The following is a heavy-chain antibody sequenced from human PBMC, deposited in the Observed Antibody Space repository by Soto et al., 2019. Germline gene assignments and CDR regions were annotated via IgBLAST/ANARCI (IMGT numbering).Heavy chain of an antibody. CDR3: AGSRITMVRGVIMSGMDV. Sequence: SETLSLTCTVSGGSISSGGYYWSWIRQHPGKGLEWIGYIYYSGSTHYNPSLKSRVTISVDTSKNQFSLKLSSVTAADTAVYYCAGSRITMVRGVIMSGMDVWGQGTTVTVSS. V-gene: IGHV4-31*03. CDR1: GGSISSGGYY. J-gene: IGHJ6*02. CDR2: IYYSGST. D-gene: IGHD3-10*01.